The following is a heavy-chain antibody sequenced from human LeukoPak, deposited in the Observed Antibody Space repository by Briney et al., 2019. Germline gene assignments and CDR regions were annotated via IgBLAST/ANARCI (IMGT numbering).Heavy chain of an antibody. CDR2: IKQDGSEK. Sequence: PGGSLRLSCAASGFTLSSYWMSWVRQAPGKGLEWVANIKQDGSEKYYVDSVKGRFTISRDNAKNSLYLQMNSLRAEDTAVYYCARDPFFDYWGQGTLVTVSS. CDR1: GFTLSSYW. V-gene: IGHV3-7*01. CDR3: ARDPFFDY. J-gene: IGHJ4*02.